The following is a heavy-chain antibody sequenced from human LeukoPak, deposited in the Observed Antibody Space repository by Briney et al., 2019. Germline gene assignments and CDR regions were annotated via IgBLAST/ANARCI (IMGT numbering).Heavy chain of an antibody. V-gene: IGHV1-69*05. CDR3: ARNIPGYGAFDI. J-gene: IGHJ3*02. D-gene: IGHD1-1*01. Sequence: EASVKVSCKASGGTFNNYAISWVRQAPGQGLEWMGGIIPIFDTPNYAQKFQGRVTITTDESTSTAYMELSSLRSEDKAVYYCARNIPGYGAFDIWGQGTVVTVSS. CDR2: IIPIFDTP. CDR1: GGTFNNYA.